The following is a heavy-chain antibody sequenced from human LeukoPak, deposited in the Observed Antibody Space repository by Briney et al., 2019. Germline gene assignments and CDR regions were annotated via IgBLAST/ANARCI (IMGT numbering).Heavy chain of an antibody. D-gene: IGHD4-17*01. CDR1: GFTFDDYA. V-gene: IGHV3-9*01. Sequence: PGGSLRLSCAASGFTFDDYAMHWVRQAPGKGLEWVSRISWNSGSIGYADSVKGRFTISRDNAKNSLYLQMNSLRAEDTALYYCAKADGDPARFDYWGQGTLVTVSS. CDR2: ISWNSGSI. CDR3: AKADGDPARFDY. J-gene: IGHJ4*02.